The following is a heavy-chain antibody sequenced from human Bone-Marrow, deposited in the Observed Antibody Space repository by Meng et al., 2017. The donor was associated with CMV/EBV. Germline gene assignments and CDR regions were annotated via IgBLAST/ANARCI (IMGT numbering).Heavy chain of an antibody. V-gene: IGHV4-59*01. CDR3: ARDRYYDFCSGPSQGMDV. J-gene: IGHJ6*02. CDR2: ISYSGST. CDR1: GGSISSYY. D-gene: IGHD3-3*01. Sequence: GSLRLSCTVSGGSISSYYWSWIRQPPGKGLEWIGHISYSGSTNYNPSLKSRVTISVGTSKNQFSLKLSSVTAADTAVYYCARDRYYDFCSGPSQGMDVWGQGTTVTVSS.